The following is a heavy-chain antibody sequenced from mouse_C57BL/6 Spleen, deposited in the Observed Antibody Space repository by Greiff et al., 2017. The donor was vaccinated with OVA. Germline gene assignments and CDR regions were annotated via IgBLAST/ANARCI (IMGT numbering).Heavy chain of an antibody. CDR3: TREGPYYSNFFDY. CDR1: GYSFTDYE. V-gene: IGHV1-15*01. D-gene: IGHD2-5*01. CDR2: IDPETGGT. Sequence: QVHVKQSGAELVRPGASVTLSCKASGYSFTDYEMHWVKKTPVHGLEWIGAIDPETGGTAYNQKFKGKAILTADKSSSTAYMELRSLTSEDSAVYYCTREGPYYSNFFDYWGQGTTLTVSS. J-gene: IGHJ2*01.